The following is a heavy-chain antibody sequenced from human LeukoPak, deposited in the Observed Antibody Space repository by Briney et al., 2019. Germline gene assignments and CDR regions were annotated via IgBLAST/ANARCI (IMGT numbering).Heavy chain of an antibody. CDR2: IYPDDSRT. D-gene: IGHD1-7*01. CDR3: SREVSPTITPNYFDP. J-gene: IGHJ5*02. CDR1: GFDFYGYW. Sequence: PGESLKISCKGSGFDFYGYWIAWVRQMPGKGLEWMGVIYPDDSRTTYSQSFQGQVTISADKSISTAYLQWTSPQASDTARSYCSREVSPTITPNYFDPWGQGTLVIVSS. V-gene: IGHV5-51*01.